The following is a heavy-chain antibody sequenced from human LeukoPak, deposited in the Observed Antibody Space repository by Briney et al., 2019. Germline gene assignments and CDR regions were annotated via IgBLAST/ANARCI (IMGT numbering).Heavy chain of an antibody. Sequence: SETLSLTCTVSGGSISSSSYYWGWIRQPPGKGLEWIGSIYYSGSTYYNPSLKSRVTISVDTSKNQFSLKLSSVTAADTAVYYCARDDVTTGVFSFDYWGQGTLVTVSS. CDR2: IYYSGST. CDR1: GGSISSSSYY. D-gene: IGHD4-17*01. J-gene: IGHJ4*02. V-gene: IGHV4-39*07. CDR3: ARDDVTTGVFSFDY.